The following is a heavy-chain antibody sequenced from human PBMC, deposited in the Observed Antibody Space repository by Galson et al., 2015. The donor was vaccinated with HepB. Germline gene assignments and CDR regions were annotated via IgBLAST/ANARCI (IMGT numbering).Heavy chain of an antibody. D-gene: IGHD5-12*01. J-gene: IGHJ4*02. CDR1: GFTFSNYI. CDR2: ISRTSSNR. Sequence: SLRLSCAASGFTFSNYIMNWVRQAPGKGLEWVSYISRTSSNRYYADSVKGRFTISRDNAENSLYLQMSSLRADDTAVYYCARDRLGDYDYYFDYWGQGTLVTVSS. CDR3: ARDRLGDYDYYFDY. V-gene: IGHV3-48*01.